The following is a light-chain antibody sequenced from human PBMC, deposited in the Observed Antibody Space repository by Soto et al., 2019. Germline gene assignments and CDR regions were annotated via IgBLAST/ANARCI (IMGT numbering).Light chain of an antibody. J-gene: IGKJ5*01. CDR1: QSVSTK. CDR2: GAS. CDR3: QQYDDWPPIT. Sequence: ETVMTQSPATLSVSPGERATLSCRASQSVSTKLAWYQQKPGQAPRLLIYGASTRATGIPARFSGSGSGTDFTLTVSSLQSEDFAVYYFQQYDDWPPITFGQGTRLEMK. V-gene: IGKV3D-15*01.